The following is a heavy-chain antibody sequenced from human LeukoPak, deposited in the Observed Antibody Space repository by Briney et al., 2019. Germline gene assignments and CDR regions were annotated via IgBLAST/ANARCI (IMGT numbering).Heavy chain of an antibody. J-gene: IGHJ6*02. CDR3: ARSSTSYYYGMDV. CDR2: ISYDGSNK. Sequence: GGSLRLSCAASGFTFSNYWMSWVRQAPGKGLEWVAVISYDGSNKYYADSVKGRFTISRDNSKNTLYLQMNSLRAEDTAVYYCARSSTSYYYGMDVWGQGTTVTVSS. V-gene: IGHV3-30*01. CDR1: GFTFSNYW. D-gene: IGHD2-2*01.